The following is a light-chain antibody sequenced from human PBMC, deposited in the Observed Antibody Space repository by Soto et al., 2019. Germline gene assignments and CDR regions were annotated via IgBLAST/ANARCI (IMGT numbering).Light chain of an antibody. J-gene: IGKJ2*01. CDR2: GAS. CDR3: QQYNNWYT. V-gene: IGKV3-15*01. CDR1: QSVSSN. Sequence: ELVMTQSPGTLSVSPGERATLSCRASQSVSSNLAWYQQKPGQAPRLLIYGASTRATGIPARFSGSGSGTEFTLTISSLQSEDFAVYCCQQYNNWYTFGQGTKLEIK.